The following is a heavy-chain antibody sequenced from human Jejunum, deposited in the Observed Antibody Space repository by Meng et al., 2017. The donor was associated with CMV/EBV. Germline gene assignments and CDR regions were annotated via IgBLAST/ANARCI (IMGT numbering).Heavy chain of an antibody. CDR1: GASIRKVDSY. CDR3: ARVPSGYRFDY. J-gene: IGHJ4*02. V-gene: IGHV4-31*02. Sequence: GASIRKVDSYRRWNRQRPRKGREWIGYIYYTGRTHYNPSLKSRVSISIDTSNNQYSLTLTSVTAADTAVYYCARVPSGYRFDYWGQGALVTVSS. CDR2: IYYTGRT. D-gene: IGHD5-12*01.